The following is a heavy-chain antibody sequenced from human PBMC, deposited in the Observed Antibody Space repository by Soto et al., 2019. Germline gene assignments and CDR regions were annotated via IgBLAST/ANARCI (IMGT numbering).Heavy chain of an antibody. CDR3: ARGLISGYYLYDAFDI. J-gene: IGHJ3*02. CDR2: TSHDGVT. CDR1: SGSIDNVYW. D-gene: IGHD3-22*01. Sequence: PSETLSLTCAVSSGSIDNVYWWRWVRQSPGKGLEWIGETSHDGVTNYNPSLEGRVTISIDKSKNQFYLDLNSVTAADTAVHYCARGLISGYYLYDAFDIWGQGTMVTGSS. V-gene: IGHV4-4*02.